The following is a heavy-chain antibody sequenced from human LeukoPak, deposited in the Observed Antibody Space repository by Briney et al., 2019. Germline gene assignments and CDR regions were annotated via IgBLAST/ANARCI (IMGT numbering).Heavy chain of an antibody. V-gene: IGHV3-21*01. Sequence: GGSLRLSCAASGFTFSSYSMNWVRQAPGKGLEWVSFIGSSAYISYADSVKGRFTISRDNAKNSLYLQMNNLRAEDTAVYYCAKKMDDAFDIWGQGTMVTVSS. CDR2: IGSSAYI. J-gene: IGHJ3*02. CDR1: GFTFSSYS. D-gene: IGHD5-24*01. CDR3: AKKMDDAFDI.